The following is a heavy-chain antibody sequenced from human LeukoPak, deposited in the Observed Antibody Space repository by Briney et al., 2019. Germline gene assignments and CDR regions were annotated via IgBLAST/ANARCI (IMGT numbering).Heavy chain of an antibody. Sequence: GSLRLSCAASGFTFSSYSMNWVRQAPGKGLEWIGEINHSGSTNYNPSLKSRVTISVDTSKNQFSLKLSSVTAADTAVYYCASLTLGKYYYYYMDVWGKGTTVTVSS. CDR1: GFTFSSYS. V-gene: IGHV4-34*01. CDR2: INHSGST. D-gene: IGHD7-27*01. CDR3: ASLTLGKYYYYYMDV. J-gene: IGHJ6*03.